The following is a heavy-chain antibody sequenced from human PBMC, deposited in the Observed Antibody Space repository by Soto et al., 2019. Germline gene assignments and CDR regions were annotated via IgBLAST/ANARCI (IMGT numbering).Heavy chain of an antibody. CDR1: GYMFIDSY. Sequence: ASVKVSCKASGYMFIDSYIHWIRQAPGQGLEWMGWINPNSGDTIYAQKFQGRVTMTGDTSISTAYMELSSLRYDDAAVYSCASATVQTLYYYYCMEVWGKGTKVTVSS. CDR3: ASATVQTLYYYYCMEV. J-gene: IGHJ6*04. D-gene: IGHD3-16*01. CDR2: INPNSGDT. V-gene: IGHV1-2*02.